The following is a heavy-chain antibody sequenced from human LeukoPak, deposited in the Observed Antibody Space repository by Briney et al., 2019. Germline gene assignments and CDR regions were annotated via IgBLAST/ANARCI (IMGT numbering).Heavy chain of an antibody. Sequence: GGSLRLSCAASGFTFSSYWVSWVRQAPGKGLEWGANIKQDGSEKYYVDSVKGRFTISRDNAKNSLYLQMNSLRAEDTAVYYCARVYRQAPRLDYYMDVWGKGTTVTVSS. D-gene: IGHD2-2*02. CDR3: ARVYRQAPRLDYYMDV. J-gene: IGHJ6*03. CDR2: IKQDGSEK. CDR1: GFTFSSYW. V-gene: IGHV3-7*01.